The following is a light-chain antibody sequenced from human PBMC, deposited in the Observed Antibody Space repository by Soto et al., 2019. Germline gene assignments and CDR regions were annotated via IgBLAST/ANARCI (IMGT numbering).Light chain of an antibody. CDR3: QQCNNWRGT. CDR2: GAS. CDR1: QSVSSS. V-gene: IGKV3-15*01. J-gene: IGKJ1*01. Sequence: EIVMTQSPATLSVSPGERASLSCRASQSVSSSLAWYQQKPGQAPRLLIYGASTRATGIPARFSGSGSGTEFTLTISSLQSEDFAVYYCQQCNNWRGTFGKGTRWIS.